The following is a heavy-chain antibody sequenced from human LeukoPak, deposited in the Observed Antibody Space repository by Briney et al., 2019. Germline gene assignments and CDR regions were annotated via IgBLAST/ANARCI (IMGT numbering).Heavy chain of an antibody. J-gene: IGHJ3*02. Sequence: PGGTRCRSWAASGFTFSSYGMSWGRQAPGNLRGWVSSISGIGGRTYYAESVKGRFTISRDNSKHTLYLQMNSLRAEDTAVYYCASPRGPKRGAFDIWGQGTMVTVSS. D-gene: IGHD3-10*01. CDR1: GFTFSSYG. V-gene: IGHV3-23*01. CDR2: ISGIGGRT. CDR3: ASPRGPKRGAFDI.